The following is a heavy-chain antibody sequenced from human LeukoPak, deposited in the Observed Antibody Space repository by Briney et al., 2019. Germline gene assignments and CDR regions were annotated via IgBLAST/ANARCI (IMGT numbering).Heavy chain of an antibody. D-gene: IGHD2-2*01. CDR3: ARAVQYCSSTSCRPYYFDY. CDR2: ISSSSSYI. Sequence: GGSLRLSCAASGFTFSSYNMNWVRQAPGKGLEWVSSISSSSSYIYYADSVKGRFTISRDNAKNSLYLQMNSLRAEDTAVYYCARAVQYCSSTSCRPYYFDYWGQGTLVTVSS. J-gene: IGHJ4*02. V-gene: IGHV3-21*01. CDR1: GFTFSSYN.